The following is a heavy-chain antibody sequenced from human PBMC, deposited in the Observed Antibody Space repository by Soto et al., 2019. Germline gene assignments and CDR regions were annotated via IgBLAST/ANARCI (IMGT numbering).Heavy chain of an antibody. CDR2: ISYTGST. CDR3: ARSGADSGWL. V-gene: IGHV4-61*01. J-gene: IGHJ4*02. D-gene: IGHD6-19*01. Sequence: QVQLQESGPGLVRPSETLSLTCTVSGGSVSSGHYYWSWSRQPPGKGLEWIGYISYTGSTNYNPSLKSRVTISVDTSKNQFSLKMNSVTAADTAVYYCARSGADSGWLGGQGTLVTVSS. CDR1: GGSVSSGHYY.